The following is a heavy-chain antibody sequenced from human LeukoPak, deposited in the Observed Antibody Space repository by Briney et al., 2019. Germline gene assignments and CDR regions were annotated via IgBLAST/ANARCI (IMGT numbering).Heavy chain of an antibody. Sequence: SETLSLTCTVSGGSVSGDSWTWIRQSAGTGLEWIGYIYYTGAIGYNPSLKSRVAISVDTSKNQFSLQLASVTAADTAVYFCARNGFRTPCGVDCYSDYMDVWGKGTAVTVSS. V-gene: IGHV4-59*02. J-gene: IGHJ6*03. CDR3: ARNGFRTPCGVDCYSDYMDV. CDR2: IYYTGAI. D-gene: IGHD2-21*02. CDR1: GGSVSGDS.